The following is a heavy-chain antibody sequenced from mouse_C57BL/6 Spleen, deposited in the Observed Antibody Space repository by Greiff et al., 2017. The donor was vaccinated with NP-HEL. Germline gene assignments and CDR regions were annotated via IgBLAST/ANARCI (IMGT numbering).Heavy chain of an antibody. CDR1: GYTFTDYY. D-gene: IGHD1-1*02. Sequence: VQLQQSGPELVKPGASVKISCKASGYTFTDYYMNWVKQSHGKSLEWIGDINPNNGGTSYNQKFKGKATLTVDKSSSTAYMELRSLTSEDSAVYYCARGGGNHEDYAMDYWGQGTSVTVSS. V-gene: IGHV1-26*01. CDR3: ARGGGNHEDYAMDY. J-gene: IGHJ4*01. CDR2: INPNNGGT.